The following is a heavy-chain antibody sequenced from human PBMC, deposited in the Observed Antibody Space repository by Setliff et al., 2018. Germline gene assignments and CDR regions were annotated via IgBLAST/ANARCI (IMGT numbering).Heavy chain of an antibody. J-gene: IGHJ4*02. CDR1: GYTFTNFG. V-gene: IGHV1-18*01. CDR2: ININNFNT. D-gene: IGHD3-22*01. CDR3: ARINFYVRSGYYYAPDY. Sequence: ASVKVSCKASGYTFTNFGITWVRQAPGQGLEWMGWININNFNTKYAQKLQDRVTMTTDTSTSTAYMDLRSLRSDDTAMYYCARINFYVRSGYYYAPDYWGPGTLVTVSS.